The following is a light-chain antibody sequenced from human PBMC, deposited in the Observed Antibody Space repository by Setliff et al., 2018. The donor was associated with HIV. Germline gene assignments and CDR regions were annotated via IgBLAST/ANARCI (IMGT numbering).Light chain of an antibody. CDR2: EVS. Sequence: QSALAQPASVSGSPGQSITISCTGSSSDIGSWNFVSWYQQYPDKAPKTMIYEVSKRPSGVSDRFSGSKSGYTASLTISGLQAEDEADYYCCSNTGSNTYVFGTGTRVTVL. CDR1: SSDIGSWNF. CDR3: CSNTGSNTYV. V-gene: IGLV2-23*02. J-gene: IGLJ1*01.